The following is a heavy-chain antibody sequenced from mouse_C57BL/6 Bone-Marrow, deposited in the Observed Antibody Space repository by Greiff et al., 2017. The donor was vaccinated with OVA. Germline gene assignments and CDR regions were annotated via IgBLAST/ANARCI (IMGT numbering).Heavy chain of an antibody. J-gene: IGHJ1*03. V-gene: IGHV1-53*01. Sequence: QVQLQQPGTELVKPGASVKLSCKASGYTFTSYWMPWVKQRPGQGLEWIGNINPSNGGTNYNEKFKSKATLTVDKSSSTAYMQLSSLTSEDSAVYYCASGTTVVADWYFDVWGTGTTVTVSS. CDR3: ASGTTVVADWYFDV. D-gene: IGHD1-1*01. CDR1: GYTFTSYW. CDR2: INPSNGGT.